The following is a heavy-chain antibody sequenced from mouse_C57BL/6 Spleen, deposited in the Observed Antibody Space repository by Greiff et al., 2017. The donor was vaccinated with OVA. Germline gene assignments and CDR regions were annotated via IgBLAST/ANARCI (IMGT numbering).Heavy chain of an antibody. J-gene: IGHJ3*01. CDR2: INPNNGGT. CDR3: ANYYGSPFGY. Sequence: VQLQQSGPELVKPGASVKISCKASGYTFTDYYMNWVKQSHGKSLEWIGDINPNNGGTSYNQKFKGKATLTVDKSSSTAYMELRSLTSEDSAVYCCANYYGSPFGYWGQGTLVTVSA. D-gene: IGHD1-1*01. V-gene: IGHV1-26*01. CDR1: GYTFTDYY.